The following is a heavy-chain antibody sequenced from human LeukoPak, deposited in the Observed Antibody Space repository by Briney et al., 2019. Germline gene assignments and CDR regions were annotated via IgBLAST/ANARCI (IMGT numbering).Heavy chain of an antibody. CDR3: ARRGKGGSGSYYNGPTYYYYMDV. CDR1: GFTFSSYS. Sequence: PGGSLRLSCAASGFTFSSYSMNWVRQAPGKGLEWVSSISGRGTYIYYADSVKGRFTISRDNAKNSLYLQMNSLRAEDTAVYYCARRGKGGSGSYYNGPTYYYYMDVWGKGTTVTISS. J-gene: IGHJ6*03. D-gene: IGHD3-10*01. CDR2: ISGRGTYI. V-gene: IGHV3-21*01.